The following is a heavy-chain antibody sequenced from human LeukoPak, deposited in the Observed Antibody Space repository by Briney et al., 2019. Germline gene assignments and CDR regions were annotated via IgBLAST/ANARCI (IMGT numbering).Heavy chain of an antibody. CDR1: GFSFSDYE. J-gene: IGHJ6*03. V-gene: IGHV4-38-2*01. CDR3: TRRGTIVGATDYYYYYMDV. CDR2: IYYSGST. Sequence: PGGSLRLSCAASGFSFSDYEMNWIRQPPGKGLEWIGSIYYSGSTYYNPSLKSRVTISVDTSKNQFSLKLSSVTAADTAVYYCTRRGTIVGATDYYYYYMDVWGKGTTVTVSS. D-gene: IGHD1-26*01.